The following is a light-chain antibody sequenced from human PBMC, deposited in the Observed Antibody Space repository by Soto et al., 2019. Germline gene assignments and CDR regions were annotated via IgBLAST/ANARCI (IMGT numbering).Light chain of an antibody. J-gene: IGLJ2*01. CDR1: TGSVTSGHY. Sequence: QAVVTQEPSLTVSPGGTVTPTCGSSTGSVTSGHYPYWFQQKPGHAPRTLIYDTSKKHSWTPARFSGSLLGGKAALTLSGVQPEDEAEYYCLLYXXXXXXXXXGGGTKLTX. CDR3: LLYXXXXXXXX. CDR2: DTS. V-gene: IGLV7-46*01.